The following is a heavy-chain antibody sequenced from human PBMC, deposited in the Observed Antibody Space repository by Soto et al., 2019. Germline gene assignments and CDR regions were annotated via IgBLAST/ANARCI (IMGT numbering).Heavy chain of an antibody. D-gene: IGHD2-2*01. CDR2: INHSGRT. J-gene: IGHJ6*02. V-gene: IGHV4-34*01. CDR3: ARGPRCINTACSNDYYHVGLDV. Sequence: QVQLQQWGAGLLKTSETLSLTCAVNGGSFSGYYWSWIRQPPGRGLEWIGEINHSGRTNLNPSLKSRVSTSVDTSKTHFSLRFSSMTAADTDVYYCARGPRCINTACSNDYYHVGLDVWGQGTTVTVSS. CDR1: GGSFSGYY.